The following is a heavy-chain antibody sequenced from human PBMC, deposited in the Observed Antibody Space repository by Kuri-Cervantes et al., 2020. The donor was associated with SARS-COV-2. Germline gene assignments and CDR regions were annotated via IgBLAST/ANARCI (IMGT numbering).Heavy chain of an antibody. V-gene: IGHV1-2*02. J-gene: IGHJ4*02. CDR1: GYTLTDYY. CDR3: ARERRTDGYRDGFDL. CDR2: INPNGAT. Sequence: ASVKVSCKASGYTLTDYYLHWVRQAPGQGLEWMGWINPNGATNSAQRLQGRATVTRDTSFNTVYVELSMLRSDDTAVYYCARERRTDGYRDGFDLWGQGTLVTVSS. D-gene: IGHD5-18*01.